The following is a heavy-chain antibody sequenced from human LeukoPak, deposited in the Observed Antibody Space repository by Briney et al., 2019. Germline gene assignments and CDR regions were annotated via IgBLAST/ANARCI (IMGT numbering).Heavy chain of an antibody. CDR2: ISSSSSTI. V-gene: IGHV3-48*04. CDR3: ARDLGYCSSTSCYSEGFDY. Sequence: AGGSLRLSCAASGFTFSSYSMNWVRQAPGKGLEWVSYISSSSSTIYYADSVKGRFTISRDNAKNSLYLQMNSLRAEDTAVYYCARDLGYCSSTSCYSEGFDYWGQGTLVTVSS. J-gene: IGHJ4*02. D-gene: IGHD2-2*01. CDR1: GFTFSSYS.